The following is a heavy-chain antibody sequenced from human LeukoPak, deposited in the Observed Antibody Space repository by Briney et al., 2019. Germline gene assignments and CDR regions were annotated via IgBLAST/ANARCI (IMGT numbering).Heavy chain of an antibody. J-gene: IGHJ4*02. CDR1: GGSISSYY. D-gene: IGHD5-18*01. CDR3: ARVDTAMVRTFDY. Sequence: SETLSLTCTVSGGSISSYYWSWIRQPPGKGLEWIGYIYYSGSTYYNPSLKSRVTISVDTSKNQFSLKLSSVTAADTAVYYCARVDTAMVRTFDYWGQGTLVTVSS. V-gene: IGHV4-59*12. CDR2: IYYSGST.